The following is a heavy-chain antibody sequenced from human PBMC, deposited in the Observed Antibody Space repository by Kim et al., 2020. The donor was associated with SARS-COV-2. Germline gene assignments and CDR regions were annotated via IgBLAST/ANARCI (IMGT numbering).Heavy chain of an antibody. CDR2: ISYDGSNK. V-gene: IGHV3-30*04. J-gene: IGHJ3*02. CDR1: GFTFSSYA. CDR3: ARDLVGPTVVPPWDAFDI. D-gene: IGHD4-17*01. Sequence: GGSLRLSCAASGFTFSSYAMHWVRQAPGKGLEWVAVISYDGSNKYYADSVKGRFTISRDNSKNTLYLQMNSLRAEDTAVYYCARDLVGPTVVPPWDAFDIWGQGTMVTVSS.